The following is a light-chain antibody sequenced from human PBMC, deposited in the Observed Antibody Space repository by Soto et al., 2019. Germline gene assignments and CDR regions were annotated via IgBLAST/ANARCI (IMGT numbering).Light chain of an antibody. Sequence: IVLTQSPGTLSLFPGERATLSCRASQSVRSNFLAWYQQKPGQAPRLLIYGASNRATGIPDRFSGSGSGTDFTLTITRLEAEDFAMYYCQRYDSLRTFGQGTKVDIK. CDR2: GAS. V-gene: IGKV3-20*01. J-gene: IGKJ1*01. CDR1: QSVRSNF. CDR3: QRYDSLRT.